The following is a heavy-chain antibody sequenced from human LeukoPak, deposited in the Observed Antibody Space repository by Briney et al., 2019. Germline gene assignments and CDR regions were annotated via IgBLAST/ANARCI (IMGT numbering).Heavy chain of an antibody. Sequence: GGSLRLSCAASGFIFSSYAMNWVRQAPGKGLEWVSSIRGSGDGTYYADSVKGRFTISRDNSKSTLFLQMNSLRAEDTALYYCAKSFNQGYGDHWGWFDPWGQGTLVTVSS. CDR2: IRGSGDGT. CDR1: GFIFSSYA. V-gene: IGHV3-23*01. J-gene: IGHJ5*02. D-gene: IGHD4-17*01. CDR3: AKSFNQGYGDHWGWFDP.